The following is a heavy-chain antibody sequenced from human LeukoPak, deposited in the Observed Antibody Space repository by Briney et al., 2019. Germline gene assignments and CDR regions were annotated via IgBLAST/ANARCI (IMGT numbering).Heavy chain of an antibody. J-gene: IGHJ4*02. V-gene: IGHV1-69*13. CDR2: IIPIFGTA. CDR3: ARSSGYFQWHIPKFDC. D-gene: IGHD3-22*01. CDR1: GGTFSSYA. Sequence: SVKVSCKASGGTFSSYAISWVRQAPGQGLEWMGGIIPIFGTANYAQKFQGRVTITADESTSTAYMELSSLRSEDTAVYYCARSSGYFQWHIPKFDCWGQGTLVTVSS.